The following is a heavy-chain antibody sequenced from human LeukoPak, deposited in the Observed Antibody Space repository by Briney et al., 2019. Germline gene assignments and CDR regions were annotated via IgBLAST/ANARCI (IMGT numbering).Heavy chain of an antibody. CDR3: AKPARGSGSYPTFDY. V-gene: IGHV3-23*01. CDR1: GFTFSSYA. D-gene: IGHD3-10*01. J-gene: IGHJ4*02. CDR2: ISGSGGST. Sequence: GGSLRLSCAASGFTFSSYAMSWVRQAPGKGLEWVSGISGSGGSTYYADSVKGRITISRDNSKNTLYLQMNSLRAEDTAVYYCAKPARGSGSYPTFDYWGQGTLVTVSS.